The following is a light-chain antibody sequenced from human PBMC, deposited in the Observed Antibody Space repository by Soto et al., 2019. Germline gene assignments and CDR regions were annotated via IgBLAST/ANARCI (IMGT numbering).Light chain of an antibody. CDR3: QKYDSAPRT. CDR1: QGIRTY. CDR2: GAS. J-gene: IGKJ1*01. Sequence: DIQMTQSPSSLSASVGDRVTITCRASQGIRTYLAWYQQKPGKVPKLLIYGASILQSGVPSRFSGSGSGTDFTLTISSLQPEDVATYYCQKYDSAPRTFGQGTQVEIK. V-gene: IGKV1-27*01.